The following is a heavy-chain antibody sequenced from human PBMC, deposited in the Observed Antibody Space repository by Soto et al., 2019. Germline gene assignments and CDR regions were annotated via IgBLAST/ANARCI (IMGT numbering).Heavy chain of an antibody. D-gene: IGHD1-7*01. CDR1: GGSISSYY. CDR2: IYYSGST. Sequence: LSLPCTVSGGSISSYYWSWIRQPPGKGLEWIGYIYYSGSTNYNPSLKSRVTISVDTSKNQFSLKLSSVTAADTAVYYCARDITGTSSLDPWGQGTLVTVSS. J-gene: IGHJ5*02. CDR3: ARDITGTSSLDP. V-gene: IGHV4-59*01.